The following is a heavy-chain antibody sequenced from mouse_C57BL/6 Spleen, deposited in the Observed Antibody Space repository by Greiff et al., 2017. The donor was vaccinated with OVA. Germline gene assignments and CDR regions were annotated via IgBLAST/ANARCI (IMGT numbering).Heavy chain of an antibody. CDR1: GYSITSGYY. CDR2: ISYDGSN. J-gene: IGHJ2*01. Sequence: EVKLLESGPGLVKPSQSLSLTCSVTGYSITSGYYWNWIRQFPGNKLEWMGYISYDGSNNYNPSLKNRISITRDTSKNQFFLKLNSVTTEDTATYYCASDYYGSRNYWGQGTTLTVSS. D-gene: IGHD1-1*01. V-gene: IGHV3-6*01. CDR3: ASDYYGSRNY.